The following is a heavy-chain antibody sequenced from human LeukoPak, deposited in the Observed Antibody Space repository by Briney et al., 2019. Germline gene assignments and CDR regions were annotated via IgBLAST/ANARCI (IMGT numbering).Heavy chain of an antibody. Sequence: KASETLSLTCTVSGGSISSYYWGWIRQPPGKGLEWIGSIYCSGSTYYNPSLKSRVTISVDTSKNQFSLKLSSVTAADTAVYYCARGGYWGYYYYMDVWGKGTTVTVSS. V-gene: IGHV4-39*01. D-gene: IGHD2-21*01. CDR2: IYCSGST. J-gene: IGHJ6*03. CDR3: ARGGYWGYYYYMDV. CDR1: GGSISSYY.